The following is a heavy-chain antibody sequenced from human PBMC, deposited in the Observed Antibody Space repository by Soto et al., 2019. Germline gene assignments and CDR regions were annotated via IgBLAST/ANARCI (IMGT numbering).Heavy chain of an antibody. Sequence: EVQLAESGGGMVQPGGSLRLSCVASGFTFSSYDMHWVRQAPGKGLEYVSSISSNGGTTYYGNSVKGRFTISRDNSKNTLYLQMGSLRAEDMAVYYCVRRASGNYDSWGQGTLVTVSS. V-gene: IGHV3-64*01. D-gene: IGHD1-7*01. CDR1: GFTFSSYD. J-gene: IGHJ5*01. CDR3: VRRASGNYDS. CDR2: ISSNGGTT.